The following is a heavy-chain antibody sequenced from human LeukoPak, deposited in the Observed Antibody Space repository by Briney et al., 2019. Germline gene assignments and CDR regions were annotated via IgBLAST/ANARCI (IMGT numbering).Heavy chain of an antibody. V-gene: IGHV1-69*04. CDR2: IIPILGIA. CDR1: GYTFTSYG. D-gene: IGHD1-26*01. CDR3: ARDGEGELRGPDFDY. J-gene: IGHJ4*02. Sequence: SVKVSCKASGYTFTSYGISWVRQAPGQGLEWMGRIIPILGIANYAQKFQGRVTITADKSTSTAYMELSSLRSEDTAVYYCARDGEGELRGPDFDYWGQGTLVTVSS.